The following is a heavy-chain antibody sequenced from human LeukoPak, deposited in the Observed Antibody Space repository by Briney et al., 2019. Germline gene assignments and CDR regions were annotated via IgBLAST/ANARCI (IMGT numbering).Heavy chain of an antibody. CDR2: MKPDGSEK. V-gene: IGHV3-7*01. CDR3: ARDSAGFDY. D-gene: IGHD6-13*01. CDR1: GFTLSNSW. Sequence: GGSLRLSCAASGFTLSNSWVSWVRQAPGQGMEWVTNMKPDGSEKYYVDSVKGRFTISRDNAKNSLYLQMNSLRAEDTAVYYCARDSAGFDYWGQGALVTVSS. J-gene: IGHJ4*02.